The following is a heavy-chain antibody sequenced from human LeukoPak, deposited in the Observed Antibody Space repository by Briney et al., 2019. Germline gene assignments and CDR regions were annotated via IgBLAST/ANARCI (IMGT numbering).Heavy chain of an antibody. CDR2: IYYRVVT. CDR3: SSHVSAAAGGR. V-gene: IGHV4-39*07. D-gene: IGHD6-13*01. J-gene: IGHJ4*02. CDR1: GGSISSSSYS. Sequence: PSETLSLTCTVSGGSISSSSYSWGWIRQTPGKGLEWIGTIYYRVVTYSNPSLKSRVTISMDTSNNQFSLKLNSVTAADTAVYYCSSHVSAAAGGRWGPGTLVTISS.